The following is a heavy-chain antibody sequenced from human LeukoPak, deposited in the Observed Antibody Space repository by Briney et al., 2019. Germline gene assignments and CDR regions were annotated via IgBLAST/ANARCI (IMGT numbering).Heavy chain of an antibody. CDR3: ARGRGVIAAAGRNGDY. CDR1: GFTFSSYS. CDR2: ISSSSSYI. V-gene: IGHV3-21*01. Sequence: PGGSLRLSCAAPGFTFSSYSMNWVRQAPGKGLEWVSSISSSSSYIYYADSVKGRFTISRDNAKNSLYLQMNSLRAEDTAVYYCARGRGVIAAAGRNGDYWGQGTLVTVSS. D-gene: IGHD6-13*01. J-gene: IGHJ4*02.